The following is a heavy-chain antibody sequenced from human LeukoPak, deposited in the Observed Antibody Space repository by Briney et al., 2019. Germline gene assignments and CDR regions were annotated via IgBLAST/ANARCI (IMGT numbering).Heavy chain of an antibody. V-gene: IGHV3-23*01. CDR1: GFTFSSNW. CDR3: AKSPAPRRYCSSTSCYDLGY. D-gene: IGHD2-2*01. CDR2: ISGSGGST. J-gene: IGHJ4*02. Sequence: GGSLRLSCAASGFTFSSNWMHWVRQAPGKGLEWVSAISGSGGSTYYADSVKGRFTISRDNSKNTLYLQMNSLRAEDTAVYYCAKSPAPRRYCSSTSCYDLGYWGQGTLVTVSS.